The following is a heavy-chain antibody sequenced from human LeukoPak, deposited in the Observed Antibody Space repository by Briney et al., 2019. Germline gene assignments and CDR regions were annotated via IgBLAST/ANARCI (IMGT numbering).Heavy chain of an antibody. J-gene: IGHJ6*02. CDR1: GFTFSNFW. V-gene: IGHV3-7*03. Sequence: AGESLRLSCTASGFTFSNFWMGWVRQAPGKGLEWVANIKQDETEKFYLGSVKGRFTISKDNAKNSLYLQMNSLRAEDTALYHCARNNGMDVWGQGTTVIVSS. CDR3: ARNNGMDV. CDR2: IKQDETEK.